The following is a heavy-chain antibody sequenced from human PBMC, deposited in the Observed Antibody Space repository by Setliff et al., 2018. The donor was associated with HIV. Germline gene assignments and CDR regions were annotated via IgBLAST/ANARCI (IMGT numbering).Heavy chain of an antibody. CDR3: ATLGVAVTGTVDY. CDR1: GYTFINYA. Sequence: ASVTVSCKASGYTFINYAIHWVRQAPGHRLEWMGWINSDKGNTKYSQKFQGRITITRGTSASTAYIEVSSLKSEDTAVYYCATLGVAVTGTVDYWGQGTLVTVSS. V-gene: IGHV1-3*01. CDR2: INSDKGNT. D-gene: IGHD6-19*01. J-gene: IGHJ4*02.